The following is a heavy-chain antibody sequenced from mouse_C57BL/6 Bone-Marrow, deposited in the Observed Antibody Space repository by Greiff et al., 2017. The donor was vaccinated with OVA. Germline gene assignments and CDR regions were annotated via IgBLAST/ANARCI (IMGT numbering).Heavy chain of an antibody. D-gene: IGHD1-1*01. V-gene: IGHV1-81*01. CDR3: ARSSYYYGSIDY. CDR2: ISPRSGNT. CDR1: GYTFTSYG. Sequence: VQLQESGAELARPGASVKLSCKASGYTFTSYGISWVKQRTGQGLEWIGEISPRSGNTYYNEKFKGKATLTADKSSSTAYMELRSLTSEDSAVYFCARSSYYYGSIDYWGQGTTLTVAS. J-gene: IGHJ2*01.